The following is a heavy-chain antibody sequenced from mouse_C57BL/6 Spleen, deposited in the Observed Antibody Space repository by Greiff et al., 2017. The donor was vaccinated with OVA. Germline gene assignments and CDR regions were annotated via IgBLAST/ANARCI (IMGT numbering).Heavy chain of an antibody. CDR1: GYAFSSSW. V-gene: IGHV1-82*01. CDR2: IYPGDGDT. CDR3: AREGSYDGYFYWYFDV. J-gene: IGHJ1*03. Sequence: VQLQQSGPELVKPGASVKISCKASGYAFSSSWMNWVKQRPGKGLEWIGRIYPGDGDTNYNGKVKGKATLTADKSSSTAYMQLSSLKSEDSAVYFCAREGSYDGYFYWYFDVWGTGTTVTVSS. D-gene: IGHD2-3*01.